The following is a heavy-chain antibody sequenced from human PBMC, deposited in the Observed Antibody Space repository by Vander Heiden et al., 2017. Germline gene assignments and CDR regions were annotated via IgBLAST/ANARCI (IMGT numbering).Heavy chain of an antibody. CDR2: IYSGGST. Sequence: EVQLVESGGGLIQPGGSLRLSCAASGFTVSSNYMSWVRQAPGKGLEWVSVIYSGGSTYYADSVKGRFTISRDNSKNTLYLQMNSLRAEDTAVYYCASESSSSSTDYYYYGMDVWGQGTTVTVSS. J-gene: IGHJ6*02. V-gene: IGHV3-53*01. CDR3: ASESSSSSTDYYYYGMDV. D-gene: IGHD6-6*01. CDR1: GFTVSSNY.